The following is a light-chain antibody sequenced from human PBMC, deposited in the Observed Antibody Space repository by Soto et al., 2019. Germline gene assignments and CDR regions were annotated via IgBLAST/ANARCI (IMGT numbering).Light chain of an antibody. CDR1: QAISSW. CDR3: QQYHTDWT. Sequence: DIQMTQSPSSVSASVGDRVTITCRASQAISSWLAWYQQRPGGAPKLVIYAASSLQPGVPSRFSGSGSGTDFTLTINSLQADDYATFYCQQYHTDWTFGQGTKVDIK. V-gene: IGKV1-12*01. CDR2: AAS. J-gene: IGKJ1*01.